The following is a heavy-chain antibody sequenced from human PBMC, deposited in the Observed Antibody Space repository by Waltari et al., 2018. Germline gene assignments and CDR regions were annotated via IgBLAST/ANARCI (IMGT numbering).Heavy chain of an antibody. D-gene: IGHD6-19*01. J-gene: IGHJ4*02. CDR1: GFTFSSYW. Sequence: EVQLVESGGGLVQPGGSLRLSCAASGFTFSSYWMHWVRQAPGKGLVWVSRINREGSSTSYADSVKGRFTISRDNAKNTLYLQMNSLRAEDTAVYYCARLLAVAASRDYWGQGTLVTVSS. CDR3: ARLLAVAASRDY. V-gene: IGHV3-74*01. CDR2: INREGSST.